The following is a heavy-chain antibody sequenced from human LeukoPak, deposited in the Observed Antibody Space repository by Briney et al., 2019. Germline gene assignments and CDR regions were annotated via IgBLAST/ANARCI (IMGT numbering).Heavy chain of an antibody. J-gene: IGHJ4*02. V-gene: IGHV3-48*04. CDR3: ASGFWNDEGNWYFDY. Sequence: GGSLRLSCAASGFTFSSYSMNWVRQAPGKGLEWVSYISSSSSTIYYADSVKGRSTISRDNAKNSLYLQMNSLRAEDTAVYYCASGFWNDEGNWYFDYWGQGTLVTVSS. CDR2: ISSSSSTI. CDR1: GFTFSSYS. D-gene: IGHD1-1*01.